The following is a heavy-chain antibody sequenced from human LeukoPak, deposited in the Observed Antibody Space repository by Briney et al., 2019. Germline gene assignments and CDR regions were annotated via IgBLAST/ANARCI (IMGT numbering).Heavy chain of an antibody. D-gene: IGHD1-7*01. Sequence: SVKVSCKASGGTFSSYAISWVRQAPGQGLEWMGGIIPIFGTANYAQKFQGRVTITTDESTSTAYMALSSLRAEDPAGYYCARGAGTTEFDPWGQGTLVTVSS. J-gene: IGHJ5*02. CDR2: IIPIFGTA. V-gene: IGHV1-69*05. CDR1: GGTFSSYA. CDR3: ARGAGTTEFDP.